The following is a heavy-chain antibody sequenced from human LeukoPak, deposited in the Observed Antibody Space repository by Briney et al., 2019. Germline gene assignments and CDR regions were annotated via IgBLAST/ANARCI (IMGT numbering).Heavy chain of an antibody. Sequence: PGGSLRLSCAASGFNVSNNYMNWVRQAPGKGLEWVSVIYSGGSTYYADSVKGRFTISRDNSKNTLYLQMNSLRAEDTAVYYCAREWQQLVLGSRDYYGMDFWGQGTTVTVSS. CDR3: AREWQQLVLGSRDYYGMDF. CDR2: IYSGGST. CDR1: GFNVSNNY. D-gene: IGHD6-13*01. V-gene: IGHV3-66*01. J-gene: IGHJ6*02.